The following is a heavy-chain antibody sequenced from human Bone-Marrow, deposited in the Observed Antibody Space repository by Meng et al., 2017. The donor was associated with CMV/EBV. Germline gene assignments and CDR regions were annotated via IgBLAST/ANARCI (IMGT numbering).Heavy chain of an antibody. CDR1: GYTFTSYA. J-gene: IGHJ6*02. D-gene: IGHD6-19*01. CDR3: ARAPPHRAVAGSPDLGYYYGMDV. Sequence: ASVKVSCKASGYTFTSYAMHWVRQAPGQRLEWMGWSNAGNGNTKYSQEFQGRVTITRDTSASTAYMELSSLRSEDTAVYYCARAPPHRAVAGSPDLGYYYGMDVWGQGTTVTVSS. CDR2: SNAGNGNT. V-gene: IGHV1-3*02.